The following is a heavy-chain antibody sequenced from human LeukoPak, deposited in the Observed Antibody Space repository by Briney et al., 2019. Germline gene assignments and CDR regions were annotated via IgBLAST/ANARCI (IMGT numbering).Heavy chain of an antibody. V-gene: IGHV4-59*01. Sequence: TSETLSLTCTVSGGSISSYYWSWIRQPPGKGLEWIGYIYYSGSTNYNPSLKSRVTISVDTSKNQFSLKLSSVTATDTAVYYCARGPGDTVTNVRFDYWGQGTLVTVSS. CDR1: GGSISSYY. CDR3: ARGPGDTVTNVRFDY. J-gene: IGHJ4*02. D-gene: IGHD4-17*01. CDR2: IYYSGST.